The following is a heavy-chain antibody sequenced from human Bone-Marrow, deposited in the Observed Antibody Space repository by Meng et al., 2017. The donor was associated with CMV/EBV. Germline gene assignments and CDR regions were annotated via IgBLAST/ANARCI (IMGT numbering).Heavy chain of an antibody. CDR3: ANFYGSSGYGIEI. CDR2: IYYSGST. D-gene: IGHD3-22*01. CDR1: GGSISSYY. V-gene: IGHV4-59*01. Sequence: SETLSLTCTVSGGSISSYYWSWIRQPPGKGLEWIGYIYYSGSTNYNPSLKSRVTISVDTSKNQFSLKLSSVTAADTAVYYCANFYGSSGYGIEIWGQGTMVTVSS. J-gene: IGHJ3*02.